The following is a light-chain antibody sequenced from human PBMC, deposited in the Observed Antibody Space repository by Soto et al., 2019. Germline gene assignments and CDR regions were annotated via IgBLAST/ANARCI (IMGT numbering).Light chain of an antibody. CDR3: HQSYSNPRT. CDR1: HNINVY. Sequence: DIQMTQSPSSLSASVGDRVTIACRASHNINVYLSWYQQKPGQAPKLLIYDASSLQGGVPSRFSGSRSGTDFTLTISSLQPEDSATYYCHQSYSNPRTFGQGTKVEIK. V-gene: IGKV1-39*01. CDR2: DAS. J-gene: IGKJ1*01.